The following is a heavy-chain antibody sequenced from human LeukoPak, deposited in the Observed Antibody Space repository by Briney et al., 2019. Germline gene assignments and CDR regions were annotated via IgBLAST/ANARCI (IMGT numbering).Heavy chain of an antibody. CDR1: GYTFTGYY. CDR3: ARGGRYCSSTSCYGSAVPNWFDP. Sequence: GASVKVSCKASGYTFTGYYMHWVRQAPGQGLEWMGWINPNSGGTNYAQKFQGRVTMTRDTSISTAYMGLSRLRSDDTAVYYCARGGRYCSSTSCYGSAVPNWFDPWGQGTLVTVSS. D-gene: IGHD2-2*01. J-gene: IGHJ5*02. CDR2: INPNSGGT. V-gene: IGHV1-2*02.